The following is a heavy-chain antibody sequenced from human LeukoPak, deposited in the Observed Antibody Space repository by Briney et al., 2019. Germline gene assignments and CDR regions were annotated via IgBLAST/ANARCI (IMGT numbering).Heavy chain of an antibody. J-gene: IGHJ4*02. CDR3: ARQKDYSHYFDY. CDR2: IYPGDSDN. Sequence: GAYRKISCRVSENSFTNYCIGWVRQMPGKGLEWMGIIYPGDSDNRYSPSFQGQVTISVDKAISTAYLQWSSLKASDAAMYYCARQKDYSHYFDYWGQGTLVTVSS. V-gene: IGHV5-51*01. D-gene: IGHD4-11*01. CDR1: ENSFTNYC.